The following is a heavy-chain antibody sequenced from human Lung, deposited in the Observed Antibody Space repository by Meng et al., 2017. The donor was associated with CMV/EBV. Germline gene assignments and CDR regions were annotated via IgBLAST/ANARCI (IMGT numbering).Heavy chain of an antibody. CDR3: TSHSYDFWGGMDV. J-gene: IGHJ6*02. Sequence: GESLKISCAASGFTFSGSAMHWVRQASGKGLEWVGRIRSKANSYATAYAASVKGRFTISRDDSKNTAYLQMNSLKTEDTAVYYCTSHSYDFWGGMDVWGQGTTVXVSS. CDR1: GFTFSGSA. V-gene: IGHV3-73*01. CDR2: IRSKANSYAT. D-gene: IGHD3-3*01.